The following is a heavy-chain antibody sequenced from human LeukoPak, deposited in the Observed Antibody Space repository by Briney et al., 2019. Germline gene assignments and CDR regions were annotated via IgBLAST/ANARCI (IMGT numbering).Heavy chain of an antibody. CDR1: GYTFTSYG. J-gene: IGHJ5*02. CDR3: ARARPGESSWFSQIVGKNWFDP. D-gene: IGHD6-13*01. Sequence: ASVKVSCKASGYTFTSYGISWVRQAPGQGLEWTGWISAYNGNTNYAQRLQGRVTMTTDTSTGTAYMELRSLRSEDTAVYYCARARPGESSWFSQIVGKNWFDPWGQGTLVTVSS. CDR2: ISAYNGNT. V-gene: IGHV1-18*01.